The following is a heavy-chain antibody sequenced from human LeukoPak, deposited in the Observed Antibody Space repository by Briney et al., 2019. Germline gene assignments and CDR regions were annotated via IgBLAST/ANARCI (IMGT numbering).Heavy chain of an antibody. D-gene: IGHD5-24*01. CDR2: IRHDGSNK. CDR3: AKDRWLQGYFDY. CDR1: GFIFSNYG. Sequence: PGGSLRLSCTTSGFIFSNYGMHWVRQAPGKGLGWVAFIRHDGSNKYYADSVKGRCTISRDNSKKTVYLQMNSLRTEDTAVYYCAKDRWLQGYFDYWGQGTRVTVSS. V-gene: IGHV3-30*02. J-gene: IGHJ4*02.